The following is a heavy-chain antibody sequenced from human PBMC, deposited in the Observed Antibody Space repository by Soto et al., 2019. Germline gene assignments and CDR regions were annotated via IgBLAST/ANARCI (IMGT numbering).Heavy chain of an antibody. J-gene: IGHJ4*02. Sequence: ASVKVSCKASRHIFTGYYMHWVRQAPEQGLEWMGWVNPNSGDTNYTQKFQGWFTMTRDTSISTAYMELSRLRSEDTAVYYCATSRISIAVAGETEYYFDYWGQGTLVTVSS. CDR1: RHIFTGYY. D-gene: IGHD6-19*01. V-gene: IGHV1-2*04. CDR2: VNPNSGDT. CDR3: ATSRISIAVAGETEYYFDY.